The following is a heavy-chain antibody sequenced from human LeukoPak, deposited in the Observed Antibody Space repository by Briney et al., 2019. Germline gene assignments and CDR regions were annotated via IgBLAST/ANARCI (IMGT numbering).Heavy chain of an antibody. J-gene: IGHJ4*02. V-gene: IGHV3-21*01. Sequence: GGSLRLSXAASGSTFSSYSMNWVRQAPGKGVEWVSSISSSSSYIYYADSVKGRFTISRDNAKNSLYLQMNSLRAEDTAVYYCARYAAGPNDYWGQGTLVTVSS. CDR3: ARYAAGPNDY. CDR2: ISSSSSYI. CDR1: GSTFSSYS. D-gene: IGHD6-13*01.